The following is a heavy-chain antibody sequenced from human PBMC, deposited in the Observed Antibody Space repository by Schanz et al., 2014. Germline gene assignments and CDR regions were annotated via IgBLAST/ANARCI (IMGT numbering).Heavy chain of an antibody. D-gene: IGHD3-3*01. CDR2: INPDSGGT. J-gene: IGHJ6*02. CDR1: GYTFTGYY. V-gene: IGHV1-2*02. CDR3: ASDFWSGYSHYYYGLEV. Sequence: QVQLVQSGAEVKKPGASVRVSCKASGYTFTGYYIHWVRQAPGQGLEWMGWINPDSGGTNYAQKFQGRVTMTRDMSINTAYMELSRLRSDDSAVYYCASDFWSGYSHYYYGLEVWGQGTTVTVSS.